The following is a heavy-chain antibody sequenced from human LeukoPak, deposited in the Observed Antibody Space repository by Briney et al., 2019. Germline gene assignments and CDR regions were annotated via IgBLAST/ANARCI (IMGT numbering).Heavy chain of an antibody. CDR2: INSDGSST. V-gene: IGHV3-74*01. Sequence: GGSLRLSCAASGFTFSSYWMHWVRQAPGKGLAWVSRINSDGSSTSYADSVKGRFTISRDNAKNTLYLQMNSLRAEDTAVYYCAPLGDYYFDYWGQGTLVTVSS. CDR1: GFTFSSYW. J-gene: IGHJ4*02. D-gene: IGHD3-16*01. CDR3: APLGDYYFDY.